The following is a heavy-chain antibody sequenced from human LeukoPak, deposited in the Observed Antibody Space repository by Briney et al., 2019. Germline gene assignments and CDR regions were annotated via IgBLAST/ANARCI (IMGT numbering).Heavy chain of an antibody. J-gene: IGHJ4*02. Sequence: ASVKVSCKASGYTFTTYDISWVRQAPGQGLEWMEWITAYNGNTNYAQKLQGRVTMTTDTSTSTAYMELRSLRSDQSAVYYCARDQNPYGSGSYYGYWGEGTLVTVSS. CDR2: ITAYNGNT. CDR3: ARDQNPYGSGSYYGY. V-gene: IGHV1-18*04. D-gene: IGHD3-10*01. CDR1: GYTFTTYD.